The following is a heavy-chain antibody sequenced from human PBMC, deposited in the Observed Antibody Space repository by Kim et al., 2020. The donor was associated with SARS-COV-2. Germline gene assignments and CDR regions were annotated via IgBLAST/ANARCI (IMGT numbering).Heavy chain of an antibody. V-gene: IGHV3-33*06. CDR3: AKEASSGYYYPPDAFDI. CDR2: IWYDGSNK. D-gene: IGHD3-22*01. CDR1: GFTFSSYG. J-gene: IGHJ3*02. Sequence: GGSLRLSCAASGFTFSSYGMHWVRQAPGKGLEWVAVIWYDGSNKYYADSVKGRFTISRDNSKNTLYLQMNSLRAEDTAVYYCAKEASSGYYYPPDAFDIWGQGTMVTVSS.